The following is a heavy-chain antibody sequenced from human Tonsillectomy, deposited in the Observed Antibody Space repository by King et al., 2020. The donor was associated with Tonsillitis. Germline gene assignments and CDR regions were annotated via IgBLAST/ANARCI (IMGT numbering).Heavy chain of an antibody. CDR2: IAYDGSNK. CDR1: GFTFSSYG. J-gene: IGHJ4*02. Sequence: VQPVESGGGVVQPGRSLRLSCAASGFTFSSYGMHWVRQAPGKGLEWVAVIAYDGSNKYYADSVKGRFTISRDNSKNTLYLQMNSLRAEDTAVYYCAKEEVGFDYWGQGTLVTVSS. V-gene: IGHV3-30*18. CDR3: AKEEVGFDY.